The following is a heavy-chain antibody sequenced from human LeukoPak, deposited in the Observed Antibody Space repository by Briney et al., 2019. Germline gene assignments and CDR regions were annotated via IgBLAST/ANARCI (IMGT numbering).Heavy chain of an antibody. Sequence: SETLSLTCTVSGGSISSYYWSWIRQPPGKGLEWIGYIYDSGSTNYNPSLKSRVTISVDTSKNQFSLKLSSVTAADTAVHYCAREVGGGSSWDWFDPWGQGTLVTVSS. V-gene: IGHV4-59*01. CDR3: AREVGGGSSWDWFDP. D-gene: IGHD6-13*01. J-gene: IGHJ5*02. CDR2: IYDSGST. CDR1: GGSISSYY.